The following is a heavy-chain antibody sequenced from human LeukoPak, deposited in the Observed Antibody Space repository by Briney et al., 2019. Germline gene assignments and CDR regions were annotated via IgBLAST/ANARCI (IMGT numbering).Heavy chain of an antibody. J-gene: IGHJ4*02. CDR3: ARPSDYYYDSSGYHY. D-gene: IGHD3-22*01. V-gene: IGHV5-51*01. CDR2: IYPGDSDT. CDR1: GYSFTSYW. Sequence: GESPKISCKGSGYSFTSYWIGLVRQMPGKGLEIIGIIYPGDSDTRYSPSFQGQVTISADKSISTAYLQWSSLKASDTAMYYCARPSDYYYDSSGYHYWGQGTLVTVSS.